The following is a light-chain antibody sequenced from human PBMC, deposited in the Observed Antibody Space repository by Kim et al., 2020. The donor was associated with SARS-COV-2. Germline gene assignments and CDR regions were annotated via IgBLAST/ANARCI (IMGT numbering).Light chain of an antibody. CDR2: DVS. V-gene: IGLV2-14*03. CDR1: SSDIGGYNY. CDR3: SSYTSSNTVI. Sequence: GQSITISCTGTSSDIGGYNYVSWYQQHPGKAPKLMIYDVSTQPSGVSNRFSGSKSGNTASLAISGLQAEDEADYYCSSYTSSNTVIFGGGTQLTVL. J-gene: IGLJ2*01.